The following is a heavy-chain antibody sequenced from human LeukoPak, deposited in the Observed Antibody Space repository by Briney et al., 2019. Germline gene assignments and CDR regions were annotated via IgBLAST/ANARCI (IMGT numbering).Heavy chain of an antibody. D-gene: IGHD2-2*01. V-gene: IGHV1-46*01. CDR3: ASGNQLLSRYFEY. CDR2: INPSDGTP. Sequence: ASVNISCKASGYSFSSYFMHWVRQAPGQGLEWMGIINPSDGTPRYTQKFKGRVTMTRDTSTSTVYMELINLRSDDTAIYFCASGNQLLSRYFEYWGQGTLVTVSS. J-gene: IGHJ4*02. CDR1: GYSFSSYF.